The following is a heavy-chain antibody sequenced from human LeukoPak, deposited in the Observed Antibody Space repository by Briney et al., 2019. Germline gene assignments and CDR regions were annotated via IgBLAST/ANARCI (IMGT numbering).Heavy chain of an antibody. CDR1: GGSINSYY. CDR3: ARAMSTFGGVRNYFDS. D-gene: IGHD3-16*01. V-gene: IGHV3-48*04. CDR2: VSISSGTI. Sequence: ETLSLTCTVSGGSINSYYWSWIRQPPGKGLEWISFVSISSGTIYYADSVKGRFRISRDNAKSSLDLEMNSLRAEDTAVYYCARAMSTFGGVRNYFDSWGQGTLVTVSS. J-gene: IGHJ4*02.